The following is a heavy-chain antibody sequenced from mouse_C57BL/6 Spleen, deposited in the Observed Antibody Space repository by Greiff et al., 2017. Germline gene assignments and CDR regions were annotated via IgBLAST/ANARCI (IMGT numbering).Heavy chain of an antibody. CDR1: GYSITSGYY. D-gene: IGHD1-1*01. V-gene: IGHV3-6*01. CDR2: ISYDGSN. J-gene: IGHJ4*01. Sequence: ESGPGLVKPSQSLSLTCSVTGYSITSGYYWNWIRQFPGNKLEWMGYISYDGSNNYNPSLKNRISITRDTSKNQFFLKLNSVTTEDTATYYCARGELLSAMDYWGQGTSVTVSS. CDR3: ARGELLSAMDY.